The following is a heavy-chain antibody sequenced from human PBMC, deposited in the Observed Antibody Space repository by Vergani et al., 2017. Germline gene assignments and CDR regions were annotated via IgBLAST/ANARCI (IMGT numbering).Heavy chain of an antibody. V-gene: IGHV1-69*02. J-gene: IGHJ6*02. CDR1: GGTFSSYT. CDR2: IIPILGIA. D-gene: IGHD4-17*01. CDR3: ARNYGDGSYYYYGMDV. Sequence: QVQLVQSGAEVKKPGSSVKVSCKASGGTFSSYTISWVRQAPGQGLEWMGRIIPILGIANYAQKFQGRVTITADKSTSTAYMELSSLRSEDTAVYYCARNYGDGSYYYYGMDVWGQGTTVTVSS.